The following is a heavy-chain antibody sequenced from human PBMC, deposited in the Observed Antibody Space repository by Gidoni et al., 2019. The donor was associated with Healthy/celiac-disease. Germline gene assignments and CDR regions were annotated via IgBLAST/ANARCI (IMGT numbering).Heavy chain of an antibody. D-gene: IGHD3-22*01. V-gene: IGHV3-7*03. CDR3: ARDGYYDSSGYYYSSSYYYYGMDV. Sequence: EVQLVESGGGLVQPGGSLSLYCPASGFTFSRYGSSWVRQAPGKGMEWVANIKQDGSEKYYVDSVKGRFTISIDNDKTSLELLMNSLRAEDTVVYYCARDGYYDSSGYYYSSSYYYYGMDVWGQGTTVTVSS. CDR1: GFTFSRYG. CDR2: IKQDGSEK. J-gene: IGHJ6*02.